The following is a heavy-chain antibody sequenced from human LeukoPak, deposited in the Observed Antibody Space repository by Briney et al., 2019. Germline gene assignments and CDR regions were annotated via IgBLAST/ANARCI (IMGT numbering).Heavy chain of an antibody. CDR1: GGSISSGGYS. J-gene: IGHJ5*02. V-gene: IGHV4-30-2*01. CDR3: ARAERGARNWFDP. CDR2: IYHSGST. D-gene: IGHD1-26*01. Sequence: PSETLSLTCAVSGGSISSGGYSWSWIRQPPGKGLEWIGYIYHSGSTYYNPSLKSRVTISVDRSKNQFSLKLSSATAADTAVYYCARAERGARNWFDPWGQGTLVTVSS.